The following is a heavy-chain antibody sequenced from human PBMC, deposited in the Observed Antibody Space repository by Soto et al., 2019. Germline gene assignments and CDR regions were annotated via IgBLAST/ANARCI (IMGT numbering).Heavy chain of an antibody. D-gene: IGHD4-17*01. J-gene: IGHJ4*02. CDR1: GFTFSSYA. CDR2: ISGSGGST. V-gene: IGHV3-23*01. Sequence: GGSLRLSCAASGFTFSSYAMSWVRQAPGKGLEWVSAISGSGGSTYYADSEKGRFTISRDNSKNTLYLQMNSLRAEGTAVYYCAKWGSPPDGGGDYSGQGTLATVSS. CDR3: AKWGSPPDGGGDY.